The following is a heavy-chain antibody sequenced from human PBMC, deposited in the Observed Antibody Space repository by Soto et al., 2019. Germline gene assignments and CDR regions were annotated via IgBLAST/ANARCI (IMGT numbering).Heavy chain of an antibody. CDR3: ARDYEGWEPQFRFRVRLDP. V-gene: IGHV3-11*01. D-gene: IGHD1-26*01. CDR2: ISSSGSTI. CDR1: GFTFSDYY. J-gene: IGHJ5*02. Sequence: QVQLVESGGGLVKPGGSLRLSCAASGFTFSDYYMSRIRQAPGKGLEWVSYISSSGSTIYYADSVKGRFTISRDNAKNSLYLQMNSLRAEDTAVYYCARDYEGWEPQFRFRVRLDPWGQGTLVTVSS.